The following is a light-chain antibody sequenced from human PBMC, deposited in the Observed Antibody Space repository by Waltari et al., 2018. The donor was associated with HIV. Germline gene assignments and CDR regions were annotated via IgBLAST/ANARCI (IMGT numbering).Light chain of an antibody. CDR3: QSYDSRLSGSV. CDR1: GSNIGATYD. Sequence: SVLTQPPSVSVLTQRVTISCSESGSNIGATYDVHWYQHLPGTSPKLLIYGNSNRPSGVPDRFSGSNSVTSASLAITGLQPEDEGDYYCQSYDSRLSGSVFGGGTKLTVL. V-gene: IGLV1-40*01. CDR2: GNS. J-gene: IGLJ2*01.